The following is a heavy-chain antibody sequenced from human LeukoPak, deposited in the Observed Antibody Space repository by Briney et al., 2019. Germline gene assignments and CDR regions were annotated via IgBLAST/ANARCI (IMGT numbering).Heavy chain of an antibody. CDR2: VSTSSSYI. V-gene: IGHV3-21*01. J-gene: IGHJ3*02. CDR1: GFTFSSYS. D-gene: IGHD2-15*01. CDR3: ARDGGEYCSGGRCTAFDI. Sequence: GGSLRLSCAASGFTFSSYSMNWVRQAPGKGLEWVSSVSTSSSYIYYADSVKGRFTISRYNAKNPLYLQMNSLRVEDTAVYYCARDGGEYCSGGRCTAFDIWGQGTMVTVSS.